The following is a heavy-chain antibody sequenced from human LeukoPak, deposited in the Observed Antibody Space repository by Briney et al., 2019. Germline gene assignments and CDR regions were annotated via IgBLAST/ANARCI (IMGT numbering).Heavy chain of an antibody. CDR1: GGSISSSSYY. CDR3: ARMVRGVINY. J-gene: IGHJ4*02. CDR2: IYYSGST. D-gene: IGHD3-10*01. V-gene: IGHV4-39*01. Sequence: SETLSLTCTVSGGSISSSSYYWGWIRQPPGKGLEWIGSIYYSGSTYYNPSLKSRVTISVDTSKNQFSLKLSSVTAADTAVYYWARMVRGVINYWGQGPLVTVPS.